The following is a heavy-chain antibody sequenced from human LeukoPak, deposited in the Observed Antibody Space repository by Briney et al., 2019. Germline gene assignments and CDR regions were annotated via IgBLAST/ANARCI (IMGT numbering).Heavy chain of an antibody. CDR1: GYTFTSYY. V-gene: IGHV1-46*01. CDR2: INPSGGST. D-gene: IGHD2-2*02. CDR3: ARLLIVVVPAAIPKTGAFDI. J-gene: IGHJ3*02. Sequence: GASVKVSCKASGYTFTSYYMHWVRQAPGQGLEWVGIINPSGGSTSYAQKFQGRVTMTRDMSTSTVYMELSSLRSEDTAVYYCARLLIVVVPAAIPKTGAFDIWGQGTMVTVSS.